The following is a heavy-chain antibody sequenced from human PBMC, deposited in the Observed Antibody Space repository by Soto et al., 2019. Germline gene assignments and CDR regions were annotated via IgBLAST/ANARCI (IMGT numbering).Heavy chain of an antibody. V-gene: IGHV4-59*01. CDR3: ARDRSGGYNWFDP. CDR2: IYYSGTT. Sequence: QVQLQESGPGLVKPSETLSLTCTVSGDSISNYYWNWIRQSPGKGLEWIGYIYYSGTTKYNPSFESRVTISVDTSKNQFSLKLRSVTAADTAVYYCARDRSGGYNWFDPSGQGTLVTVSS. D-gene: IGHD2-15*01. J-gene: IGHJ5*02. CDR1: GDSISNYY.